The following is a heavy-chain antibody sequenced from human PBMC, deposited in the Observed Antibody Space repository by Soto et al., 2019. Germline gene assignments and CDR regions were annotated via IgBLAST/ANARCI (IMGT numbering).Heavy chain of an antibody. CDR1: GGTFRSYA. Sequence: AVKVSCKASGGTFRSYAISWVRQAPGQGXEWMGGIIPIFGTANYAQKFQGRVTITADKSTSTAYMELSSLRSEDTAVYYCARDSGYSSSWHLSGPFDIWGQGPMFTASS. CDR2: IIPIFGTA. V-gene: IGHV1-69*06. CDR3: ARDSGYSSSWHLSGPFDI. D-gene: IGHD6-13*01. J-gene: IGHJ3*02.